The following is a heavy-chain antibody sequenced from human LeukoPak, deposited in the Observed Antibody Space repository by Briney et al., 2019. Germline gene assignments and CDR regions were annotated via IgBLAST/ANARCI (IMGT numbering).Heavy chain of an antibody. D-gene: IGHD3-3*01. CDR1: GFTFSSYG. CDR3: ARDRVANFFDY. J-gene: IGHJ4*02. Sequence: GGSLRLSCAASGFTFSSYGMHWVRQAPGKGLEWVAVIWYDGSNKYYADSVKGRFTISRDNSKNTLYLQMNSLRAEDTAVCYCARDRVANFFDYWGQGTLVTVSS. V-gene: IGHV3-33*01. CDR2: IWYDGSNK.